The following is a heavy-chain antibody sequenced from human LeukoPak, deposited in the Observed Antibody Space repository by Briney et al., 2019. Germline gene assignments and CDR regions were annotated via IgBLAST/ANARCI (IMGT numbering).Heavy chain of an antibody. D-gene: IGHD3-10*01. CDR2: IYYSGST. J-gene: IGHJ4*02. Sequence: PSETLSLTCTVSGGSISSSSYYWGWIRQPPGKGLEWIGSIYYSGSTYYNPSLKSRVTISVDTSKNQFSLKLSSVTAADTAVYYCAREKGLRYYGSGSYYPIDYWGQGTLVTVSS. CDR3: AREKGLRYYGSGSYYPIDY. CDR1: GGSISSSSYY. V-gene: IGHV4-39*07.